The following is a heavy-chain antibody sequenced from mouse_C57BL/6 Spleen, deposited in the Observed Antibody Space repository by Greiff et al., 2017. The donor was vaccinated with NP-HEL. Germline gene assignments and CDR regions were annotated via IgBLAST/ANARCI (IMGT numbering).Heavy chain of an antibody. Sequence: VQLKQSGPVLVKPGASVKMSCKASGYTFTDYYMNWVKQSHGKSLEWIGVINPYNGGTSYNQKFKGKATLTVDKSSSTAYMELNSLTSEDSAVYYCARSSSGYGDYWGQGTTLTVSS. CDR1: GYTFTDYY. CDR3: ARSSSGYGDY. CDR2: INPYNGGT. J-gene: IGHJ2*01. D-gene: IGHD3-2*02. V-gene: IGHV1-19*01.